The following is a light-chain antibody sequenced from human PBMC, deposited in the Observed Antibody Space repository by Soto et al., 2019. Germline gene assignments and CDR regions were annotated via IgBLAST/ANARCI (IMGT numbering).Light chain of an antibody. CDR1: DIGRKS. Sequence: SSELTQPPSLSVAPGQTARIPCGGDDIGRKSVHWYQQKPGQAPVLVVYGDTDRASGIPERFSGSNSGYTANLTISGVEGGDEADYFCQVWDSSNDNRIFGGGTKVTVL. CDR3: QVWDSSNDNRI. J-gene: IGLJ2*01. CDR2: GDT. V-gene: IGLV3-21*02.